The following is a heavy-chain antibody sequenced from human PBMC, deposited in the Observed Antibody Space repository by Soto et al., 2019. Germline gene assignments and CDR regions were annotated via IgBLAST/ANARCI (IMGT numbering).Heavy chain of an antibody. CDR3: AKEVWGLYTFGRPLDN. Sequence: GGSLRLSCAVSGFNFSKFGMYWVRQAPGKGLEWVAVIWYDGSQKYYTDSVQGRFTISRDNSSNTLYLQMNSLRAEDTAVYYCAKEVWGLYTFGRPLDNWGHGTLVTVSS. CDR1: GFNFSKFG. J-gene: IGHJ4*01. CDR2: IWYDGSQK. D-gene: IGHD2-2*02. V-gene: IGHV3-33*06.